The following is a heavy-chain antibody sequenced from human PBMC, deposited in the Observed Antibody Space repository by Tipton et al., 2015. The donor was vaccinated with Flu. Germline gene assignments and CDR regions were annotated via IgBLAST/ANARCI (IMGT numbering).Heavy chain of an antibody. CDR1: GGSISSYY. Sequence: TLSLTCTVSGGSISSYYWSWIRHPPGKGLEWIGYIYYSGCTNYNPSLKSRVTISVDTSKNQFSLKLSSVTAADTAVYYCARVVPYNWFDPWGQGTLVTVSS. CDR2: IYYSGCT. CDR3: ARVVPYNWFDP. D-gene: IGHD2-8*01. V-gene: IGHV4-59*01. J-gene: IGHJ5*02.